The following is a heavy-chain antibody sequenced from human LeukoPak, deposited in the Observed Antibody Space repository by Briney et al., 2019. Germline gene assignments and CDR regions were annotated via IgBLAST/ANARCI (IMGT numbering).Heavy chain of an antibody. CDR3: ARGPGPNFFDY. Sequence: SQTLSLTCDLSGDSVSNDRVAWMWIRQSPSRGLEWLGRTCYRSKWYNDYAVSVKSRITINPDTSKNQFSLQLNSVTPEDTAVYYCARGPGPNFFDYWGQGTLVTVSS. D-gene: IGHD3-10*01. V-gene: IGHV6-1*01. CDR1: GDSVSNDRVA. CDR2: TCYRSKWYN. J-gene: IGHJ4*02.